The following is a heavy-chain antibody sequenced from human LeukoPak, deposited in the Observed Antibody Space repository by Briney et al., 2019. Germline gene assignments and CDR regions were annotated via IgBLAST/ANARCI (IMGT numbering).Heavy chain of an antibody. CDR2: FSHSGIT. D-gene: IGHD3-22*01. CDR1: GASISRGSW. CDR3: ARPSNYYDSSGSFDY. Sequence: SETLSLTCDVSGASISRGSWWSWVRQPSGKGLEWIGEFSHSGITNFNPSLKSRVTISVDKSRNQFSLNLISVTAADTAVYYCARPSNYYDSSGSFDYWGQGTLVTVSS. V-gene: IGHV4-4*02. J-gene: IGHJ4*02.